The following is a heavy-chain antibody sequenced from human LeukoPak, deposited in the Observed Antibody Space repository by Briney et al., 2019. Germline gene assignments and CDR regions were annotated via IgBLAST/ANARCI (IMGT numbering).Heavy chain of an antibody. CDR2: IYYSGST. D-gene: IGHD2-15*01. Sequence: SETLSLTCTVSGGSISSHYWSWIRQPPGKGLEWIGYIYYSGSTNYNPSLKSRVTISVDTSKNQFSLKLSSVTAADTAVYYCARMPLGVVVVAAAAYGMDVWGQGTTVTVSS. CDR3: ARMPLGVVVVAAAAYGMDV. CDR1: GGSISSHY. J-gene: IGHJ6*02. V-gene: IGHV4-59*11.